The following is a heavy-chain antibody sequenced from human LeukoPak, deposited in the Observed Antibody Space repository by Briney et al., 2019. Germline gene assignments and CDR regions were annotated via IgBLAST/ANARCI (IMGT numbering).Heavy chain of an antibody. CDR3: ARAGFPAFDI. D-gene: IGHD1-1*01. CDR1: GGSISSGSYY. Sequence: SQTLSLTCTVSGGSISSGSYYWSWIRQPAGKGLEWIGRIYTSGSTNYNPYLKSRVTISVDTSKNQLSLKLSSVTAADTAVYYCARAGFPAFDIWGQGTMVTVSS. V-gene: IGHV4-61*02. J-gene: IGHJ3*02. CDR2: IYTSGST.